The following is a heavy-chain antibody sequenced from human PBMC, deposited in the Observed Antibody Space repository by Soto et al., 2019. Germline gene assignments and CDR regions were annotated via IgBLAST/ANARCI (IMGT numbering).Heavy chain of an antibody. Sequence: QVQLQESGPGLVNPSQTLSLTCTVSGGSISTGGYYWSWIRHHPGKGLVWIGSIYYRGSTYYTPALKRRVTLSVDTSKTQFSLKLSSVTAADTAVYYCARAVLQWGQGTLGTVSS. V-gene: IGHV4-31*03. CDR1: GGSISTGGYY. CDR2: IYYRGST. CDR3: ARAVLQ. D-gene: IGHD3-16*01. J-gene: IGHJ4*02.